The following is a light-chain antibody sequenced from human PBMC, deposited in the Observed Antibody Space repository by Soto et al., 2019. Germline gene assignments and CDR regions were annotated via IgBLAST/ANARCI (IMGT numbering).Light chain of an antibody. J-gene: IGKJ1*01. CDR2: DAS. CDR1: QSVSTR. CDR3: QQYQSYSET. V-gene: IGKV1-5*01. Sequence: DIQMTQSPSTLSASVGDRVTITCRASQSVSTRLAWYQQKPGKAPKLLIYDASSLQTGVPSRFSGSGSGAEFTLKISRLQPDDFATYYCQQYQSYSETFGHGTKVEIK.